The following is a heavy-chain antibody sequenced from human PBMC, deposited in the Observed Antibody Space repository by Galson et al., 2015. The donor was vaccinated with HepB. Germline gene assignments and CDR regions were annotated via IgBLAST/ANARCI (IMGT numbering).Heavy chain of an antibody. V-gene: IGHV3-20*04. CDR3: ARVGDYGSGTDY. D-gene: IGHD3-10*01. CDR1: GFTFDDYG. Sequence: SLRLSCAASGFTFDDYGMSWVRQAPGKGLEWVSGINWNGGSTGYADSVKGRFTISRDNAKNSLYLQMNSLRAEDTALYYCARVGDYGSGTDYWGQGTLVTVSS. J-gene: IGHJ4*02. CDR2: INWNGGST.